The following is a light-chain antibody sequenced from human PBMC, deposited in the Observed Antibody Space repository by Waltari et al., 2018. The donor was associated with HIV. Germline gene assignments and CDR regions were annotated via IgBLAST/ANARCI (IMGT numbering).Light chain of an antibody. V-gene: IGKV3-20*01. J-gene: IGKJ3*01. CDR2: GAS. Sequence: EIVFTQPPGPLSLSPGERATLSCRASQSVSSSYLAWYQQKPGQAPRLLIYGASSRATGIPDRFSGSGSGADFTLSISRLEPEDFAVYYCQQYGRSAFTFGPGTKVDIK. CDR3: QQYGRSAFT. CDR1: QSVSSSY.